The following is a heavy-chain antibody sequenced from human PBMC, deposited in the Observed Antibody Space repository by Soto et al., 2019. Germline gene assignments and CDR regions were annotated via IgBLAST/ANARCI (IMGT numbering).Heavy chain of an antibody. J-gene: IGHJ6*03. Sequence: SETLSLTCAVYGGSISGYYWSWIRQPPGKGLEWIGEINHSGSTNYNPSLKSRVTISVDTSKNQFSLKLSSVTAADTAVYYCARGRDRYCSSNSCPRAYYYYYMDVWGKGTTVTVSS. CDR2: INHSGST. V-gene: IGHV4-34*01. CDR3: ARGRDRYCSSNSCPRAYYYYYMDV. D-gene: IGHD2-2*01. CDR1: GGSISGYY.